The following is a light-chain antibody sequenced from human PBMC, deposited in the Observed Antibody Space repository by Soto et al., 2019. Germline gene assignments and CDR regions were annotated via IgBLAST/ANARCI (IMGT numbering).Light chain of an antibody. V-gene: IGLV2-23*01. J-gene: IGLJ3*02. CDR3: CSYAGSSTWV. Sequence: QSALTQPASVSGSPGQSITISCTGTSSDVGSYNHVSWYQQYPGKAPKLMIYEGSKRPSGVSNRFSGSKSGNTASLTISGLQAEDEADYYCCSYAGSSTWVFGVGTKVTVL. CDR2: EGS. CDR1: SSDVGSYNH.